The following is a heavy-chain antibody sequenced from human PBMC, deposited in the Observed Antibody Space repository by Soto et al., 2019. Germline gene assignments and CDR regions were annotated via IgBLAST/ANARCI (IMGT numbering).Heavy chain of an antibody. Sequence: LSQTLSLTCAISGDSVSSNSAAWHWIRQSPSRGLEWLGRTYYRSKWYTDYAVSVKSRITINPDTSKNQFSLQLNSVTPEDTAVYYCARDLEAAAGTHYYYGMEVWGQGTTVTVPS. V-gene: IGHV6-1*01. J-gene: IGHJ6*02. CDR1: GDSVSSNSAA. CDR3: ARDLEAAAGTHYYYGMEV. D-gene: IGHD6-13*01. CDR2: TYYRSKWYT.